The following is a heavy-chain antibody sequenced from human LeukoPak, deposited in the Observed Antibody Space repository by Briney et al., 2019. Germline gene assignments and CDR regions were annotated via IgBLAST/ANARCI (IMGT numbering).Heavy chain of an antibody. CDR3: AKAKWAYYDSSGYAFDI. CDR2: ISYDGSNK. Sequence: GGSLRLSCAASGFTFSSYAMHWVRQAPGKGLEWVAVISYDGSNKYYADSVKGRFTISRDNSKNTLYLQMNSLRAEDTAVYYCAKAKWAYYDSSGYAFDIWGQGTMVTVSS. V-gene: IGHV3-30-3*01. D-gene: IGHD3-22*01. J-gene: IGHJ3*02. CDR1: GFTFSSYA.